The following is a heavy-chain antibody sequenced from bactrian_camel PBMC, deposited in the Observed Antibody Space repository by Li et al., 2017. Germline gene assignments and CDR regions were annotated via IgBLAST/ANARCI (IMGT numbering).Heavy chain of an antibody. J-gene: IGHJ4*01. D-gene: IGHD7*01. CDR3: AALTRGGGTAYPLDKNEYRA. CDR1: GYTDTYYA. V-gene: IGHV3S31*01. Sequence: VQLVESGGGSVQTGGSLTLPCTASGYTDTYYAIAWFRQRPGQEREGVAAIYLGSGTTHYADSVKGRFTISGDNAKKTIDLQMNSLRPEDTGMYYCAALTRGGGTAYPLDKNEYRAWGQGTQVTVS. CDR2: IYLGSGTT.